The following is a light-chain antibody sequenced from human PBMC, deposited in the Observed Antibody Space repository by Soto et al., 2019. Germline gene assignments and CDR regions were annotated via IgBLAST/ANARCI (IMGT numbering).Light chain of an antibody. CDR3: QQYGGSPPWT. J-gene: IGKJ1*01. V-gene: IGKV3-20*01. CDR1: HSVANNY. Sequence: IVLAQSPATLSLSPGERATISCRASHSVANNYLAWYQQKHGQAPRLIIFAASSRATGVPHRFTASGSGTDFTLTIRRVEPEDFAVYFCQQYGGSPPWTFGQGTKVDSK. CDR2: AAS.